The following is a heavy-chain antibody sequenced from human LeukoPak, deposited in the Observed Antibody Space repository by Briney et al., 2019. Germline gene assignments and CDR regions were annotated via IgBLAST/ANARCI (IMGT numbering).Heavy chain of an antibody. J-gene: IGHJ5*02. V-gene: IGHV4-34*01. D-gene: IGHD3-3*01. CDR2: INHSGST. CDR3: ARVEAPPNWFDP. CDR1: GGSFSGYY. Sequence: SETLSLTCAVYGGSFSGYYRSWIRQPPGKGLEWIGEINHSGSTNYNPSLKSRVTISVDTSKNQFSLKLSSVTAADTAVYYCARVEAPPNWFDPWGQGTLVTVSS.